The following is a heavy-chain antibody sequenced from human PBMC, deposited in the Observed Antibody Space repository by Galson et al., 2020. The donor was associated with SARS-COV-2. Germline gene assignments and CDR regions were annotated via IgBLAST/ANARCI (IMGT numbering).Heavy chain of an antibody. Sequence: QLGESLKISCAASGFTFSSYGMHWVRQAPGKGLEWVAVIWYDGSNKYYADSVKGRFTISRDNSKNTLYLQMNSLRAEDTAVYYCAKDLTQASGNPVDYWGQGTLVTVSS. D-gene: IGHD3-16*01. CDR1: GFTFSSYG. J-gene: IGHJ4*02. CDR3: AKDLTQASGNPVDY. CDR2: IWYDGSNK. V-gene: IGHV3-33*06.